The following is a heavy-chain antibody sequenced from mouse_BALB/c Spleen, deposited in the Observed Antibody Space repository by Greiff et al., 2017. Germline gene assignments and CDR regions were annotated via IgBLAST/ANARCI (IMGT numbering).Heavy chain of an antibody. D-gene: IGHD1-2*01. V-gene: IGHV5-6-5*01. CDR3: ARPTYGNFDV. CDR1: GFTFSSYT. Sequence: EVMLVESGGGLVQPGGSLKLSCAASGFTFSSYTMSWVRQTPEKRLEWVASISSGGSTYYPDSVKGRFTISRDNARNILYLQMSSLRSEDTAMYYCARPTYGNFDVWGAGTTVTVSS. CDR2: ISSGGST. J-gene: IGHJ1*01.